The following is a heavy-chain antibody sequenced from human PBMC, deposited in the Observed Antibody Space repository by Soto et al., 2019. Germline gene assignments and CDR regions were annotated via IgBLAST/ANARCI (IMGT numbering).Heavy chain of an antibody. J-gene: IGHJ3*02. CDR1: GFTFSSYG. CDR3: ARDLWFGDPKGAFDI. V-gene: IGHV3-33*01. Sequence: PGGSLRLSCAASGFTFSSYGMHWVRQAPGKGLEWVAVIWYDGSNKYYADSVKGRFTISRDNSKNTLYLQMNSLRAEDTAVYYCARDLWFGDPKGAFDIWGQGTMVTVSS. D-gene: IGHD3-10*01. CDR2: IWYDGSNK.